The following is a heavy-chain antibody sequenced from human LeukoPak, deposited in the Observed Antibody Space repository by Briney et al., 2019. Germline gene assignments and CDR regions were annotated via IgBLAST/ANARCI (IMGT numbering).Heavy chain of an antibody. CDR2: IKQDGSEK. CDR1: GFTFSSYW. CDR3: ARTNGYSGYVSYDY. J-gene: IGHJ4*02. Sequence: PGGSLRLSCAASGFTFSSYWMSWVRQAPGKGLEWVANIKQDGSEKYYVDSVKGRFTISRDNAKNSMFLQMNSLTTEDTAVYYCARTNGYSGYVSYDYWGQGTLVTVSS. V-gene: IGHV3-7*01. D-gene: IGHD5-12*01.